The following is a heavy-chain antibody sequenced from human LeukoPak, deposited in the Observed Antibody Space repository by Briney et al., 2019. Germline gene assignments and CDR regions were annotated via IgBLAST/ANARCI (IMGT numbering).Heavy chain of an antibody. CDR2: IYYNGNT. CDR1: DGSINSYY. CDR3: ARGRSNYYGMDV. Sequence: SETLSLTCSVSDGSINSYYWNWIRRPPGKGLEWLGYIYYNGNTNYSPSLKSRVTMSVDTSKNLFPLKVSSVTAADTAVYYCARGRSNYYGMDVWGQGTTVTVSS. J-gene: IGHJ6*02. D-gene: IGHD1-26*01. V-gene: IGHV4-59*01.